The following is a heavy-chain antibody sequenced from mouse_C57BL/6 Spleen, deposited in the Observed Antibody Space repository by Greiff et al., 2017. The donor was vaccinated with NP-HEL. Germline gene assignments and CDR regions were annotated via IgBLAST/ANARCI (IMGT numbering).Heavy chain of an antibody. Sequence: QVQLKESGAELVKPGASVKISCKASGYAFSSYWMNWVKQRPGKGLEWIGQIYPGDGDTNYNGKFKGKATLTADKSSSTAYMQLSSLTSEDSAVYFCARWGGNHWYFDVWGTGTTVTVSS. D-gene: IGHD1-1*02. CDR1: GYAFSSYW. J-gene: IGHJ1*03. V-gene: IGHV1-80*01. CDR3: ARWGGNHWYFDV. CDR2: IYPGDGDT.